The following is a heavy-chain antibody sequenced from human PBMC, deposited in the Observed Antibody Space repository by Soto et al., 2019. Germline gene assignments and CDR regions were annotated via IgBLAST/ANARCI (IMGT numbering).Heavy chain of an antibody. Sequence: EVQLVESGGGLVQPGGSLRLSCAASGFSISDCSMNWVRRAPGKGLEWISYISTNNDAIYYADSVKGRFTISRDNAKNSLYVQMNSLRAEDTALYYCASVLGSRRSGSYPSYWGQGTLVTVSS. V-gene: IGHV3-48*01. CDR1: GFSISDCS. D-gene: IGHD3-10*01. CDR3: ASVLGSRRSGSYPSY. J-gene: IGHJ4*02. CDR2: ISTNNDAI.